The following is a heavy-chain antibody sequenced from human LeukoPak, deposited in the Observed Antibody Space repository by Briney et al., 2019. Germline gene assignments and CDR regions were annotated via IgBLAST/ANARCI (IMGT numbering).Heavy chain of an antibody. Sequence: ASVKVSCKASGYTFTGYYMHWVRQAPGQGLEWMGWINPNSGGTNYAQKYQGRVTMTRDTSISTAYMELSRLRSDDTAVYYCARDPQRCSGGSCYLYNWFDPWGQGTLVTVSS. CDR2: INPNSGGT. CDR3: ARDPQRCSGGSCYLYNWFDP. V-gene: IGHV1-2*02. CDR1: GYTFTGYY. J-gene: IGHJ5*02. D-gene: IGHD2-15*01.